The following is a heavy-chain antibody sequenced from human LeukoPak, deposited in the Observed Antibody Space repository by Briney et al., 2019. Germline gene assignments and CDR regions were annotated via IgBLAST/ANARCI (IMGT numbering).Heavy chain of an antibody. V-gene: IGHV1-8*02. J-gene: IGHJ6*02. CDR1: GYTFTGYY. Sequence: ASVKVSCKASGYTFTGYYMHWVRQAPGQGLEWMGWMNPNSGNTGYAQKFQGRVTMTRNTSISTAYMELSSLRSEDTAVYYCARGRYCSSTSCYYYYYYGMDVWGQGTTVTVSS. CDR3: ARGRYCSSTSCYYYYYYGMDV. CDR2: MNPNSGNT. D-gene: IGHD2-2*01.